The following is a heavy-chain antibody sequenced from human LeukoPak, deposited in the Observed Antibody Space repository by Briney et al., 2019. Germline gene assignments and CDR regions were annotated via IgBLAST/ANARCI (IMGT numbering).Heavy chain of an antibody. V-gene: IGHV1-69*13. CDR2: IIPIFGTA. J-gene: IGHJ5*02. D-gene: IGHD6-13*01. CDR3: ARAYSSNWYWFDP. CDR1: GGTFSSYV. Sequence: GASVKVSCKASGGTFSSYVITWVRQAPGQGLQWMGGIIPIFGTANYAQKFQGRVTITADESMSTAYMELSSLRSEDTAVYYCARAYSSNWYWFDPWGQGTLVTVSS.